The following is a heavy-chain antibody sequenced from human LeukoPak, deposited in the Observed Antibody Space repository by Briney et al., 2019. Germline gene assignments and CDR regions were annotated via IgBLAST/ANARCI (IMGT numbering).Heavy chain of an antibody. Sequence: PSETLSLTCTVSGGSISSYYWSWIRQPPGKGLEWIGYIYYSGSTNYNPSLKSRVTISVDTSKNQFSLKLSSVTAADTAVYYCARGKDYVPPYYLDYWGQGTLVTVSS. J-gene: IGHJ4*02. D-gene: IGHD4-17*01. CDR3: ARGKDYVPPYYLDY. CDR2: IYYSGST. CDR1: GGSISSYY. V-gene: IGHV4-59*01.